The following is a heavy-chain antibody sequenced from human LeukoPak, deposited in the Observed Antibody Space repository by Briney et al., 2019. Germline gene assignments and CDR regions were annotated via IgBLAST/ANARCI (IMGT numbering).Heavy chain of an antibody. CDR3: AKDWDYYDSSGYSSPLDY. CDR1: GFTFGSFS. J-gene: IGHJ4*02. Sequence: GGSLRLSCAASGFTFGSFSMNWVRQAPGKGLGWVSSISGSGGSTYYADSVKGRFTISRDNSENMVYLQMNSLRAEDTAVYHCAKDWDYYDSSGYSSPLDYWGQGSLVTVSS. D-gene: IGHD3-22*01. CDR2: ISGSGGST. V-gene: IGHV3-23*01.